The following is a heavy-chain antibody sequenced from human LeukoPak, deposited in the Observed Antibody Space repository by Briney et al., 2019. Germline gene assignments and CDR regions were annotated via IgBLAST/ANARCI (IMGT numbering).Heavy chain of an antibody. V-gene: IGHV3-48*01. CDR2: IGGSSSTI. CDR1: GFTFSSYA. Sequence: GGSLRLSCAASGFTFSSYAMSWVRQAPGKGLEWVSVIGGSSSTIYYADSVKGRFTISRDNAKNSLYLQMNSLRAEDTAVYYCASVDIVVVPAASPWWFDPWGQGTLVTVSS. CDR3: ASVDIVVVPAASPWWFDP. J-gene: IGHJ5*02. D-gene: IGHD2-2*03.